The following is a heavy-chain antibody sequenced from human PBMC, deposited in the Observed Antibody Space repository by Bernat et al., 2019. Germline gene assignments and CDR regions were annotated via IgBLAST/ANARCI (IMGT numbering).Heavy chain of an antibody. V-gene: IGHV3-48*03. Sequence: EVQLVESGGDLVQPGGSLRLSCAGSGFAFSSCEMNWVRQAPGKGLEWVSYIGGGGRDIYYADSVKGRFTISRDNAKNSLYLQMDSLRAEDTAIYYCARCTRTSYYYGMDVWGQGTTVTVSS. CDR2: IGGGGRDI. CDR1: GFAFSSCE. D-gene: IGHD1/OR15-1a*01. J-gene: IGHJ6*02. CDR3: ARCTRTSYYYGMDV.